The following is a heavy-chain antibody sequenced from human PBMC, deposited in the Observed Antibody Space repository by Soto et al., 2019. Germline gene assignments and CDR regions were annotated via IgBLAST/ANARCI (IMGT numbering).Heavy chain of an antibody. Sequence: GESLKISCKGSGYSFTSYWISWVRQMPGKGLEWMGRIDPSDSYTNYSPSFQGHVTISADKSISTAYLQWSSPKASDTAMYYCARSGVVAATVPYYYYGMDVWGQGTTVTVSS. D-gene: IGHD2-15*01. CDR2: IDPSDSYT. V-gene: IGHV5-10-1*01. CDR1: GYSFTSYW. CDR3: ARSGVVAATVPYYYYGMDV. J-gene: IGHJ6*02.